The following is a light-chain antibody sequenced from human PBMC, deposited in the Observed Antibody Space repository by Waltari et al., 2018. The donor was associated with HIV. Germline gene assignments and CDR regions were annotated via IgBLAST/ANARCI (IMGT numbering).Light chain of an antibody. CDR1: SRDLGVYNS. J-gene: IGLJ2*01. V-gene: IGLV2-8*01. CDR3: SFYGGSNILV. CDR2: EVS. Sequence: QSALTQPPSASGSPGQSVTISCPGASRDLGVYNSVSWYQQRPGKAPKVIISEVSKRSSGVPNRFSGSTSGNTASLTVSGLQADDEAEYFCSFYGGSNILVFGGGTKLTVL.